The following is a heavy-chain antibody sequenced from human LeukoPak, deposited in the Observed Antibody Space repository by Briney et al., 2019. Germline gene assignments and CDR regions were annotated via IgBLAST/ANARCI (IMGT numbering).Heavy chain of an antibody. CDR2: IVPIIGTA. J-gene: IGHJ4*02. D-gene: IGHD1-1*01. CDR1: GGTFSSYA. CDR3: ARGGVQLERFDY. V-gene: IGHV1-69*13. Sequence: SVKVSCKASGGTFSSYAISWVRQAPGQRLEWIGGIVPIIGTANYAQKFQGRVTITADESTGTAYMDLSSLRSEDTAVYYCARGGVQLERFDYWGQGTLVTVSS.